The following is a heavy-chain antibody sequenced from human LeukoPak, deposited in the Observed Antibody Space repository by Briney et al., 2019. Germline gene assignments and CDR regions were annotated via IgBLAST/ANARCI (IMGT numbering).Heavy chain of an antibody. V-gene: IGHV4-61*02. D-gene: IGHD3-10*01. CDR1: GGSISSGSYY. Sequence: SETLSLTCTVSGGSISSGSYYWSWIRQPAGKGLEWIGRIYTSGSTNYNPSLKSRVTISVDTSKNQFSLKLSSVTAADTAVYYCAKRDPPLGWFGGSYDYWGQGTLVTVPS. J-gene: IGHJ4*02. CDR2: IYTSGST. CDR3: AKRDPPLGWFGGSYDY.